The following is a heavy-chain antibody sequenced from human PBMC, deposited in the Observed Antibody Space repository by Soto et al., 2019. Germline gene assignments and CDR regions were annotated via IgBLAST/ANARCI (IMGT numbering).Heavy chain of an antibody. Sequence: GGSLRISCAASGFTFSSYGMHWVRQAPGKGLEWVAVIWYDGSNKYYADSVKGRFTISRDNSKNTLYLQMNSLRAEDTAVYYCARGLPYSSGWSYFDYWGQGTLVTVSS. V-gene: IGHV3-33*01. CDR2: IWYDGSNK. CDR1: GFTFSSYG. J-gene: IGHJ4*02. CDR3: ARGLPYSSGWSYFDY. D-gene: IGHD6-19*01.